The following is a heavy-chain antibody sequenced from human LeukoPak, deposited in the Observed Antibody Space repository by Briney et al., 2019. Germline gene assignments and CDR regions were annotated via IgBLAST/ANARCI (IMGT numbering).Heavy chain of an antibody. D-gene: IGHD3-3*01. CDR1: RLTFTYW. Sequence: PGGSLRLSCAASRLTFTYWMSWVRQAPGKGLEWVANIKQDGGEKYYVDSVKGRFTISRDNAKNSLYLQMNSLRAEDTALYYCARAFWSGYYSVYHYYYMDVWGKGTTVTVSS. J-gene: IGHJ6*03. CDR2: IKQDGGEK. V-gene: IGHV3-7*03. CDR3: ARAFWSGYYSVYHYYYMDV.